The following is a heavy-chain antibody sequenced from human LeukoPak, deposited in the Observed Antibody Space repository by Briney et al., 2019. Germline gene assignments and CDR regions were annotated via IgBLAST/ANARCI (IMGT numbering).Heavy chain of an antibody. Sequence: PSQTLSLTCTVSGGSISSGSYYWSWIRQPPGKGLEWIGEINHSGSTNYNPSLKSRVTISVDTSKNQFSLKLSSVTAADTAVYYCARGTNALHMIDYWGQGTLVTVSS. CDR1: GGSISSGSYY. D-gene: IGHD2-21*01. CDR2: INHSGST. V-gene: IGHV4-39*07. CDR3: ARGTNALHMIDY. J-gene: IGHJ4*02.